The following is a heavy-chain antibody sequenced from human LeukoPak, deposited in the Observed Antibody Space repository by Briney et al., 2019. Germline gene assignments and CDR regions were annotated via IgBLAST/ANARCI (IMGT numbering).Heavy chain of an antibody. D-gene: IGHD3-10*01. J-gene: IGHJ4*02. Sequence: SETLSLICTVSGGSISSYYWSWIRQPPGKGLEWIGYIHDRESTSYNPSLKSRVIISLDTSKNQFSLKLSSVTAADTAVYYCARDNTMVRGVPFDYWGQGTLVTVSS. CDR2: IHDREST. V-gene: IGHV4-59*12. CDR1: GGSISSYY. CDR3: ARDNTMVRGVPFDY.